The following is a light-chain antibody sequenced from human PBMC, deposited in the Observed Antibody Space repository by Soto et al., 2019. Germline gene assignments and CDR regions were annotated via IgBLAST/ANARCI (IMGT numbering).Light chain of an antibody. CDR3: QQSFSVPWT. CDR1: QNMTRY. J-gene: IGKJ1*01. CDR2: AAS. V-gene: IGKV1-39*01. Sequence: DIPMTQSPSSLSASEGDSITITCRPSQNMTRYLNWFQQKPGKAPKLLIYAASSLQSGVPSRFSGSASGAEFTLTISSLQPEDVATYYCQQSFSVPWTFGQGTKVEIK.